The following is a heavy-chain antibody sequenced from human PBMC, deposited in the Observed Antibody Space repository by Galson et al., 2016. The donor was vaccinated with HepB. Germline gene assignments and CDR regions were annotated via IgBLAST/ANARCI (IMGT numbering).Heavy chain of an antibody. J-gene: IGHJ4*02. CDR2: ITDSGGST. CDR1: GFTFSNYA. Sequence: SLRLSCAASGFTFSNYAMSWVHQAPGKGLEWVTGITDSGGSTSYADSVEGRFTISRDNSKNTLYLHLNSLRADDTAVYYCAKDRGGSYNSRTYYPAFDYWGQGTLVTVSS. D-gene: IGHD2/OR15-2a*01. V-gene: IGHV3-23*01. CDR3: AKDRGGSYNSRTYYPAFDY.